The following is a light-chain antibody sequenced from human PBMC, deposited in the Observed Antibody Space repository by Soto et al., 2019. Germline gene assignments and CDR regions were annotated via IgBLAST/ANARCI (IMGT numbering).Light chain of an antibody. CDR3: QQRSNWPLT. CDR2: DAS. CDR1: QSVSSY. Sequence: EIVLTQSPATLSLSPGARATLSCRASQSVSSYLAWYQQRPGQAPRLLIYDASNRATGIPARFSGSGSGTDFTLTIGSLESEDSAVCYCQQRSNWPLTFGGGTKVDIK. V-gene: IGKV3-11*01. J-gene: IGKJ4*01.